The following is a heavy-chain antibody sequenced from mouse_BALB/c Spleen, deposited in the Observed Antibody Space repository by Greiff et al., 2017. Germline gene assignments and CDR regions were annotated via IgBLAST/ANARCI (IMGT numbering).Heavy chain of an antibody. J-gene: IGHJ4*01. D-gene: IGHD4-1*01. CDR3: VSGTTYAMDY. CDR1: GFNIKDTY. V-gene: IGHV14-3*02. CDR2: IDPANGNT. Sequence: EVQRVESGAELVKPGASVKLSCTASGFNIKDTYMHWVKQRPEQGLEWIGRIDPANGNTKYDPKFQGKATITADTSSNTAYLQLSSLTSEDTAVYYCVSGTTYAMDYWGQGTSVTVSS.